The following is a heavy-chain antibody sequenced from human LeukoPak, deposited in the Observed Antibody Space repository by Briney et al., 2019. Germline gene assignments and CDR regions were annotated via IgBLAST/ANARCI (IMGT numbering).Heavy chain of an antibody. J-gene: IGHJ4*02. CDR3: ATDRLVGDYSFDY. CDR2: IIPILGIA. V-gene: IGHV1-69*04. Sequence: ASVKVSCKASGGTFSSYAISWVRQAPGQGLEWMGRIIPILGIANYAQKFQGRVTITADKSTSTAYMELSSLRSEDTAVYYCATDRLVGDYSFDYWGQGTLVTVSS. CDR1: GGTFSSYA. D-gene: IGHD4-17*01.